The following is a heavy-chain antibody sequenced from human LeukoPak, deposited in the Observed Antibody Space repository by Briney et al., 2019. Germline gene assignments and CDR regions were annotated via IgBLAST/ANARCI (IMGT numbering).Heavy chain of an antibody. CDR2: TYPGDSDT. V-gene: IGHV5-51*01. CDR3: ARRIAAAGFPFDY. Sequence: GESLKISCKGSGYSFTSYWIGWVRQMHGKGLEWMGITYPGDSDTRYSPSFQGQVTISADKSISTAYLQWSSLKASDTAMYYCARRIAAAGFPFDYWGQGTLVTVSS. J-gene: IGHJ4*02. D-gene: IGHD6-13*01. CDR1: GYSFTSYW.